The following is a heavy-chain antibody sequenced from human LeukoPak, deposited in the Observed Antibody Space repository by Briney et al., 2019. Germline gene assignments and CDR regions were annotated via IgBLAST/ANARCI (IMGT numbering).Heavy chain of an antibody. CDR1: GFTFSSYT. Sequence: GGSLRLSCAASGFTFSSYTMKWVRQDPGKGLEWVSSISSRSSYIYYADSVKGRFTISRDNAESSPYLQMNSLRAEDTAVYYCARNTWFGEGIDAFDIWGQGTMVTVSS. J-gene: IGHJ3*02. CDR3: ARNTWFGEGIDAFDI. CDR2: ISSRSSYI. D-gene: IGHD3-10*01. V-gene: IGHV3-21*01.